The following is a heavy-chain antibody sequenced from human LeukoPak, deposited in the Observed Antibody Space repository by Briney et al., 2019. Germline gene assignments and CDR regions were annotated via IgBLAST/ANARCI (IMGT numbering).Heavy chain of an antibody. D-gene: IGHD3-10*02. CDR1: GGTFSSYA. CDR3: ARGFTDLRGVRGGPQYYFDY. Sequence: ASVKVSCKASGGTFSSYAISWVRQAPGQGLEWMGGIIPIFGTANYAQKFQGRVTITADKSTSTAYMELSSLRSEGTAVYYCARGFTDLRGVRGGPQYYFDYWGQGTLVTVSS. V-gene: IGHV1-69*06. J-gene: IGHJ4*02. CDR2: IIPIFGTA.